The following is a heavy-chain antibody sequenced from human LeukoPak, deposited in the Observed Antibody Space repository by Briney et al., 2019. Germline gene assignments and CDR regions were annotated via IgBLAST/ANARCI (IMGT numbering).Heavy chain of an antibody. CDR1: GYTFTSYD. J-gene: IGHJ4*02. CDR2: MNTNSGNT. D-gene: IGHD6-19*01. V-gene: IGHV1-8*01. Sequence: ASVNVSCKASGYTFTSYDINWVRPATGQGLEWMGWMNTNSGNTGYAQKFQGRVTMTRNTSISTAYMELSSLRSEDTAVYYCARDIAVAGIDTFDYWGQGTRVTVSS. CDR3: ARDIAVAGIDTFDY.